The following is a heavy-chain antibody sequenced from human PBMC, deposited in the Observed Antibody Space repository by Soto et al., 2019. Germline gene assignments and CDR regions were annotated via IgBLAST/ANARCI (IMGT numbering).Heavy chain of an antibody. CDR2: ISGYNGNT. CDR3: AIEMAGRGGEYDY. V-gene: IGHV1-18*01. CDR1: GYSFTNYG. Sequence: QVQLVQSGAEVKNPWASVKVSCKASGYSFTNYGVGWVRQAPGQGLEWMGWISGYNGNTNYVEKVQGRITLTKDTSTSTAYIELRSLRSADTDVYYCAIEMAGRGGEYDYWRQGTLVTVSS. D-gene: IGHD2-8*01. J-gene: IGHJ4*02.